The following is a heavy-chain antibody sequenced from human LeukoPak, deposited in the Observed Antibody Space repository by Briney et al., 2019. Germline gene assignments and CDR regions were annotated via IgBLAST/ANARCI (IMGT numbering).Heavy chain of an antibody. CDR1: GVSISSNSYY. CDR3: ATATIRLGY. CDR2: IYYSGST. Sequence: KSSETLSLTCSVSGVSISSNSYYWGWIRQPPGKGLKWIGSIYYSGSTYYNPSLKSRVTISVDTSKNQFSLKLSSVTAADTAVYYCATATIRLGYWGQGTLVTVSS. V-gene: IGHV4-39*07. J-gene: IGHJ4*02. D-gene: IGHD5-12*01.